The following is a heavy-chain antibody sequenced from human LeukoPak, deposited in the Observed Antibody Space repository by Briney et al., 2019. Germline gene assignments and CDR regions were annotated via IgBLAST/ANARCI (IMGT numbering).Heavy chain of an antibody. Sequence: GGSLRLSCAASGFTFSSYGMLWVRQAPGKGLEWVAVISYDGSNKYYADSVKGRFTISRDNSKNTLYLQMNSLRAEDTAVYYCAKDQEEHDILTYYFDYWGQGTLVTVSS. CDR2: ISYDGSNK. V-gene: IGHV3-30*18. CDR1: GFTFSSYG. J-gene: IGHJ4*02. D-gene: IGHD3-9*01. CDR3: AKDQEEHDILTYYFDY.